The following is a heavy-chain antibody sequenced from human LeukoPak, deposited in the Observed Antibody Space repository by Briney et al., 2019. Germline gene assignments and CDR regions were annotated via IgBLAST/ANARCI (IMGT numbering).Heavy chain of an antibody. CDR1: GYTFTSYD. J-gene: IGHJ5*02. Sequence: ASVKVSCKASGYTFTSYDINWVRQATGQGLEWMGWMNPNSGNTGYAQKFQGRVTMTRNTSISTAYMELSSLRSEATAVYYCARGPVVPAARRTNWFDPWGQGTLVTVSS. V-gene: IGHV1-8*01. CDR2: MNPNSGNT. D-gene: IGHD2-2*01. CDR3: ARGPVVPAARRTNWFDP.